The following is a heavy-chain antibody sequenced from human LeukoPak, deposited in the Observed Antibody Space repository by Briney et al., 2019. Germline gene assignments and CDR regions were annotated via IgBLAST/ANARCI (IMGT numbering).Heavy chain of an antibody. Sequence: SQTLSLTCTVSSGSISSGGYYWSWIRQHPGKGLEWIGYIYYSGSTYYNPSLKSRVTISVDTSKNQFSLKLSSVTAADTAVYYCARWDEYGDYVGYWGQGTLATVSS. CDR2: IYYSGST. D-gene: IGHD4-17*01. CDR3: ARWDEYGDYVGY. CDR1: SGSISSGGYY. V-gene: IGHV4-31*03. J-gene: IGHJ4*02.